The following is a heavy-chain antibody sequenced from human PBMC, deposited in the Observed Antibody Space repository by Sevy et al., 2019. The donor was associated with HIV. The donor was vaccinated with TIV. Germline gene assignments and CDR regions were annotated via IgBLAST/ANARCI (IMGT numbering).Heavy chain of an antibody. D-gene: IGHD3-3*01. CDR2: ISSSSSCI. CDR1: GFTFSSYS. Sequence: GGSLRLSCAASGFTFSSYSMNWVRQAPGKGLEWVSSISSSSSCIYYADSVKGRFTISRDNAKNSLYLQMNSLRAEDTAVYYCARDPYYDFWSGYYPYGMDVWGQGTTVTVSS. V-gene: IGHV3-21*01. J-gene: IGHJ6*02. CDR3: ARDPYYDFWSGYYPYGMDV.